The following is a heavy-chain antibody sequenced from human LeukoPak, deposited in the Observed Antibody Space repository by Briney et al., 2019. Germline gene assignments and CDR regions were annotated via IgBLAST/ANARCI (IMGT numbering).Heavy chain of an antibody. Sequence: GGSLRLSCAASGFTFDDYGMSWVRQAPGKGLEWVSGINWNGGSTGYADSVKGRFTISRDNAKNSLYLQMNSLRAEDTALYHCARGKPSYSSGWAPSGNAFDIWGQGTMVTVSS. D-gene: IGHD6-19*01. CDR3: ARGKPSYSSGWAPSGNAFDI. CDR2: INWNGGST. CDR1: GFTFDDYG. J-gene: IGHJ3*02. V-gene: IGHV3-20*01.